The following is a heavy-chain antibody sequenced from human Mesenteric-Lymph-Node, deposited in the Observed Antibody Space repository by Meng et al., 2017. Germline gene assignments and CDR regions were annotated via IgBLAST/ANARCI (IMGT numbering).Heavy chain of an antibody. Sequence: GESLKISCAASGFTFSRYWMSWVRQAPGKGLEWVANIKLDGSEKNYVDSVKGRFTISRDNAKNSLYLQLNSLRAEDTAVYYCARFPINYFSSGVDVFDIWRQGKMVTVSS. J-gene: IGHJ3*02. CDR1: GFTFSRYW. CDR2: IKLDGSEK. CDR3: ARFPINYFSSGVDVFDI. D-gene: IGHD3-10*01. V-gene: IGHV3-7*01.